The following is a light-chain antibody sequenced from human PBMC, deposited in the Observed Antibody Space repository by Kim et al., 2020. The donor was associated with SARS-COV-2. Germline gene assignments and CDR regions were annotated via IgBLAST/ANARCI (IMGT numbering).Light chain of an antibody. CDR2: NNN. V-gene: IGLV1-44*01. Sequence: QPVLTQPPSASGTPGQRVIISCSGSSSNIGRATVNWYQQLPGTASTPLIYNNNQRPSGVPDRFSGSKSGTSASLTISGLQSDDEADYYCAAWDGSLNGWVFGGGTQLTVL. CDR1: SSNIGRAT. J-gene: IGLJ3*02. CDR3: AAWDGSLNGWV.